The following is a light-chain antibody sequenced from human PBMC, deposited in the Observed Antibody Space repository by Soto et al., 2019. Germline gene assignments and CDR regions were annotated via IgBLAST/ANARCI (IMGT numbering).Light chain of an antibody. Sequence: EIVLTQSPGTLSLSPGERATLSCRASQSVSSNSLAWYVQKPGQTPRLLIYGASSRATGIPDRFSGSGSGTDFTLTISRLEPEDFAVYYCQQYDSTPATFGRGTRL. V-gene: IGKV3-20*01. CDR1: QSVSSNS. J-gene: IGKJ5*01. CDR2: GAS. CDR3: QQYDSTPAT.